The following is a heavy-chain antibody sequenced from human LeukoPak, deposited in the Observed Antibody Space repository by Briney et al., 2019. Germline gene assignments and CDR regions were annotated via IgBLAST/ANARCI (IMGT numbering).Heavy chain of an antibody. V-gene: IGHV4-4*07. Sequence: PSETLSLTCTVSGGSISSYYWSWIRQPAGKGLEWIGRIYTSGSTNYNPSLKSRVTMSVDTSKNQFSLKLSSVTAADTAVYYCAAYGYYDSSGYYFNYYYYYMDVWGKGTTVTVSS. CDR1: GGSISSYY. D-gene: IGHD3-22*01. CDR3: AAYGYYDSSGYYFNYYYYYMDV. J-gene: IGHJ6*03. CDR2: IYTSGST.